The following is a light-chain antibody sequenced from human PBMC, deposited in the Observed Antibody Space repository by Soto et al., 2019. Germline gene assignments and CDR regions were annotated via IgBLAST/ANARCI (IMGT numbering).Light chain of an antibody. J-gene: IGKJ3*01. Sequence: IVLTQSPGTLSLSPGERATLSCRASQSVSNNYLAWYQQMPGRAPRLLIHGASSRAAGIPDRFSGSGSGTDFTLTINRLEPEDFAVYYCHHYDNSPPFPFGPGTKVDIK. CDR2: GAS. CDR3: HHYDNSPPFP. V-gene: IGKV3-20*01. CDR1: QSVSNNY.